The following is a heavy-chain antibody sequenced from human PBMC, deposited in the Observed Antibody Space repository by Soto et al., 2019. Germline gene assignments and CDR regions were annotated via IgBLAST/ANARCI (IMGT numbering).Heavy chain of an antibody. CDR3: ARDFSMVVVGPGY. J-gene: IGHJ4*02. V-gene: IGHV3-30*03. CDR2: ISYDGSNK. Sequence: GGSLRLSCAASRFTFSGYGMHWVRQAPGKGLEWVAGISYDGSNKFYADSVKGRFTIARDNSKDTLYLQINSLRVEDTAVYHCARDFSMVVVGPGYWGQGTLVTVS. CDR1: RFTFSGYG. D-gene: IGHD3-22*01.